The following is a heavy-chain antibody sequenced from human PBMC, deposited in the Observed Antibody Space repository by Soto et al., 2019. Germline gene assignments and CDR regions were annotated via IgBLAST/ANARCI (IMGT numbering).Heavy chain of an antibody. Sequence: GESLKISWQASGYSFTAYWITWVRQMPGKGLELMATIDPSDSYVDYSPSFRGHVTFSVDRSITTVYLQWNSLKASDSAMYFCTRRASSTFYHFDXWGQGALVTVSX. D-gene: IGHD2-2*01. CDR2: IDPSDSYV. CDR1: GYSFTAYW. CDR3: TRRASSTFYHFDX. V-gene: IGHV5-10-1*01. J-gene: IGHJ4*02.